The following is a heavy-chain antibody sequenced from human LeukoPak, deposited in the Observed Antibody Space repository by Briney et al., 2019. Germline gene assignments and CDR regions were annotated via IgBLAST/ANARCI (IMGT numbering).Heavy chain of an antibody. CDR3: ARDLGYSYGSGAFDI. V-gene: IGHV1-69*05. Sequence: SVKVSCKASGGTFSSYTISWVRQAPGQGLEWMGRIIPIFGTANYAQKFQGRVTITTDESTSTAYMELSSLRSEDTAVYYCARDLGYSYGSGAFDIWGQGTMVTVSS. CDR1: GGTFSSYT. CDR2: IIPIFGTA. D-gene: IGHD5-18*01. J-gene: IGHJ3*02.